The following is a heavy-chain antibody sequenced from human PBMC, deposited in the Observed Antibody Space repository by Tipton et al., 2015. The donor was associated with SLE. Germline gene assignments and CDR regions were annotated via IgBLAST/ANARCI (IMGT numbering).Heavy chain of an antibody. Sequence: SLRLSCAASGFTFSDYYMSWTRQAPGKGLEWVSYISTGSDYTNYADSVKGRFTISRDNAKNSLYLQMNSLRVEDTAVYYCAREGGVVPAANAFDIWGQGTMVTVSS. D-gene: IGHD2-2*01. V-gene: IGHV3-11*06. J-gene: IGHJ3*02. CDR2: ISTGSDYT. CDR1: GFTFSDYY. CDR3: AREGGVVPAANAFDI.